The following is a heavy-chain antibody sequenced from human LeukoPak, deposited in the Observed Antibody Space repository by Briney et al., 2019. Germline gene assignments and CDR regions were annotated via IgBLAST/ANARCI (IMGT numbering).Heavy chain of an antibody. CDR1: GFTFSSAW. V-gene: IGHV3-15*01. CDR2: IKTDTDGGAT. D-gene: IGHD2-8*02. J-gene: IGHJ4*02. CDR3: TTLYWLHFDG. Sequence: GGSLRLSCAASGFTFSSAWMSWVRQAPGKGLEWIGRIKTDTDGGATDYAAHVKGRFTISRDDSTSTLYLQMDRLESEDTASYYCTTLYWLHFDGWGQGARVTVSS.